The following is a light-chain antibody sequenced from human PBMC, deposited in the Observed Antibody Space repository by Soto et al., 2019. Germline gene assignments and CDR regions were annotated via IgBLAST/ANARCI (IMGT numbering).Light chain of an antibody. Sequence: QSALTQPASVSGSPGQSITISCTGTSSDVGHYDLVSWYQQHPGKAHKLILYEVTKRPSGVSHRFSCSKSGNTASPTISGLQPEDDADYDCCSYSVSNVYVFGTGTKLTVL. J-gene: IGLJ1*01. CDR2: EVT. CDR3: CSYSVSNVYV. V-gene: IGLV2-23*02. CDR1: SSDVGHYDL.